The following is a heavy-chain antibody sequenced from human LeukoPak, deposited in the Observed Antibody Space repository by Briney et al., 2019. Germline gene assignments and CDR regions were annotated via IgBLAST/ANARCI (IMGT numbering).Heavy chain of an antibody. CDR3: ARDSGSRLFDY. V-gene: IGHV1-69*05. CDR1: GGTFSSYA. J-gene: IGHJ4*02. Sequence: GASVKVSCKASGGTFSSYAISWVRQAPGQGREWMGGIIPIFGTANYAQKFQGGVTITTDESTSTAYMELSSLRSEDTAVYYCARDSGSRLFDYWGQGTLVTVSS. CDR2: IIPIFGTA. D-gene: IGHD1-26*01.